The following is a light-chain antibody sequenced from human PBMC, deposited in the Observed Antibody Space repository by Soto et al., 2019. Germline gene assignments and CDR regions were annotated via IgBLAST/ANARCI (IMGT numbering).Light chain of an antibody. Sequence: QSALTQPASVSGSPGQSITISCTGTSSDVGGYNYVSWYQQHPGKAPKLMIYDVSNRPSGVSNRFSGSKSVNTASLTISGLQAEDKADYYCSSYTSSSTVVFGGGTKLTVL. CDR3: SSYTSSSTVV. V-gene: IGLV2-14*01. CDR2: DVS. J-gene: IGLJ2*01. CDR1: SSDVGGYNY.